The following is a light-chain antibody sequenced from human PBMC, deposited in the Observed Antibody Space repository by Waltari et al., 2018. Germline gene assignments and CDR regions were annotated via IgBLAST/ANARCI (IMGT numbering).Light chain of an antibody. CDR2: AAS. CDR1: RGISSY. V-gene: IGKV1-9*01. CDR3: QQVNTYSWT. J-gene: IGKJ1*01. Sequence: DIHLTQSPSYLSASVGDRVTITCRASRGISSYLAWYQQKPGKALKLLIYAASTLQSGVPLRFSGSGSGTEFTLTISSLQPEDFATYYCQQVNTYSWTFGQGTKVEIK.